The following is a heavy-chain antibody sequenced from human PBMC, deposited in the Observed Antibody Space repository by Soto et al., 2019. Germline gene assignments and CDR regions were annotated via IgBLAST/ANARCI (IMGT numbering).Heavy chain of an antibody. D-gene: IGHD4-17*01. CDR3: AHRGYGDYPRDNWFDP. CDR2: IYWTEDR. J-gene: IGHJ5*02. Sequence: QITLKESGPTLVKPTQTLTLTCTFSGFSLKTGGAGVGWIRQPPGKALEWLALIYWTEDRRYSPSLKSRLTITKDTSKNQVVLTMTNMDPVDTATYYCAHRGYGDYPRDNWFDPWGQGTLVTVSS. CDR1: GFSLKTGGAG. V-gene: IGHV2-5*01.